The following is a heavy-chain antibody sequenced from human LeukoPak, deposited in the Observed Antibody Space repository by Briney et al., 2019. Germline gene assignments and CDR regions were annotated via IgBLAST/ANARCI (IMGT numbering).Heavy chain of an antibody. Sequence: GGSLRLSCAASGFTFSSYAMSWVRQSPRKGLEWVSAISDSTDNAYYADSVKGRFTISRDNSKNTLYLQMNSPRAEDTAVYYCAKDLVAVAGIGVYDYWGQGTLVTVSS. CDR2: ISDSTDNA. CDR3: AKDLVAVAGIGVYDY. D-gene: IGHD6-19*01. V-gene: IGHV3-23*01. J-gene: IGHJ4*02. CDR1: GFTFSSYA.